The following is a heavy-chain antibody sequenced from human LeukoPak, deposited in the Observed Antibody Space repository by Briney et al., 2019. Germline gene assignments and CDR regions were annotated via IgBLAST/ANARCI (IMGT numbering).Heavy chain of an antibody. CDR2: IYYSGSA. J-gene: IGHJ4*02. D-gene: IGHD3-22*01. V-gene: IGHV4-39*01. CDR3: ARRYYYDSNGYYYHFDY. CDR1: GGSISSSRYS. Sequence: PSEILSLTCTVSGGSISSSRYSWGWIRQPPGTGLEWIGNIYYSGSAYYNPSLKSRITISVDTSKNQFSLKLSSVTAADTAVHYCARRYYYDSNGYYYHFDYWGQGTLVTVSS.